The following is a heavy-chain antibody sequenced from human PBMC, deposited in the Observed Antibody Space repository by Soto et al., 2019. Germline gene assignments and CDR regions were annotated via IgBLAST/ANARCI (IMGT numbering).Heavy chain of an antibody. CDR2: ISAYNGNT. CDR3: AREAYYDFWSGYYHYAFDI. Sequence: ASVKVSCKASGYTFTSYGISWVRQAPGQGLEWMGWISAYNGNTNYAQKLQGRVTMTTDTSTSTAYMELRSLRSDDTAVYYCAREAYYDFWSGYYHYAFDIWGQGTMVTVSS. J-gene: IGHJ3*02. V-gene: IGHV1-18*01. D-gene: IGHD3-3*01. CDR1: GYTFTSYG.